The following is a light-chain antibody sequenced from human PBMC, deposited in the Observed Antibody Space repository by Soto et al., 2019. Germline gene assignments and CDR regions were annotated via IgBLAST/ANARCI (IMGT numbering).Light chain of an antibody. Sequence: QSVLTQPRSVPGPPGQSVTISCTGTSSDVGGYEYVSWYQQHPGKAPKLVIYDVTKRPSGVPDRFSGSRSGNTASLTISVIQAEDEADYYCTSYTSSSTLNCVFGTGTKVTVL. CDR3: TSYTSSSTLNCV. V-gene: IGLV2-11*01. CDR1: SSDVGGYEY. J-gene: IGLJ1*01. CDR2: DVT.